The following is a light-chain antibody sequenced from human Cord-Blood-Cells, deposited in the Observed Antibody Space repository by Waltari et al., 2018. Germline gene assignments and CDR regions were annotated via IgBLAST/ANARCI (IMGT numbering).Light chain of an antibody. CDR2: EGS. CDR1: SRDVGSYNL. J-gene: IGLJ1*01. CDR3: CSYAGSITYYV. Sequence: QSALPQPASVSGSPGQPSTISCTGTSRDVGSYNLYSWYQQHPGKAPKLMIYEGSKRPSGFSNRFSGSKSGNTASLTISGLQAEDEADYYCCSYAGSITYYVFGTGTKVTVL. V-gene: IGLV2-23*01.